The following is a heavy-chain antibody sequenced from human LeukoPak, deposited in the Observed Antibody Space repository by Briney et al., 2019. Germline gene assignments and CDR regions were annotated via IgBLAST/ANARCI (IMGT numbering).Heavy chain of an antibody. J-gene: IGHJ6*02. CDR2: IKQDGSEK. Sequence: GGSLRLSCAASGFTFSSYWMSWVRQAPGKGLEWVANIKQDGSEKYYVDSVKGRFTISRDNAKNTLYLQMNSLRAEDTAVYYCARGRDIVVVVAATRGLDGMDVWGQGTTVTVSS. D-gene: IGHD2-15*01. CDR1: GFTFSSYW. V-gene: IGHV3-7*02. CDR3: ARGRDIVVVVAATRGLDGMDV.